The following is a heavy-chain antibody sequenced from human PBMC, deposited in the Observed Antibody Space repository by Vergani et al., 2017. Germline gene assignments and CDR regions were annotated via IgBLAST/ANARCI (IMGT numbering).Heavy chain of an antibody. V-gene: IGHV1-69*01. Sequence: QVQLVQSGAEVKKPGASVKVSCKASGGTFSSYAISWVRQAPGQGLEWMGGIIPIFGTANYAQKFQGRVTITADESTSSAYMELSSLRSEDTAVYYCARDRDVGDYRLSLDYWGQGTLVTVSS. CDR1: GGTFSSYA. J-gene: IGHJ4*02. D-gene: IGHD4-17*01. CDR2: IIPIFGTA. CDR3: ARDRDVGDYRLSLDY.